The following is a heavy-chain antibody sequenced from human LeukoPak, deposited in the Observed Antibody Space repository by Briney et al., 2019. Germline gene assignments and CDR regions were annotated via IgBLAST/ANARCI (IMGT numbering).Heavy chain of an antibody. Sequence: SETLSLTCTVSGGSISSYYWSWIRQPAGKGLEWIGRIYTSGSTNYNPSLKSRVTMSVDTSKNQFSLKLSSVTAADTAVYYCARGGYDFWSGYLYYFDYWGQGTLVTVSS. J-gene: IGHJ4*02. CDR2: IYTSGST. D-gene: IGHD3-3*01. V-gene: IGHV4-4*07. CDR3: ARGGYDFWSGYLYYFDY. CDR1: GGSISSYY.